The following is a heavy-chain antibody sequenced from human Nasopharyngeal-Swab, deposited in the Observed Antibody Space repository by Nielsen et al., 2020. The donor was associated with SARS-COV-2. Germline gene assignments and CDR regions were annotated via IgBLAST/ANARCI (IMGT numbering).Heavy chain of an antibody. CDR2: INAGNGNT. J-gene: IGHJ4*02. Sequence: CKASGWIFISYAVHWVRQAPGQRLEWMGWINAGNGNTKYSQKFQGRVTITRDTSASTAYMELSSLRSEDTAVYYCARDDYLDYWGQGTLVTVSS. CDR3: ARDDYLDY. CDR1: GWIFISYA. V-gene: IGHV1-3*01.